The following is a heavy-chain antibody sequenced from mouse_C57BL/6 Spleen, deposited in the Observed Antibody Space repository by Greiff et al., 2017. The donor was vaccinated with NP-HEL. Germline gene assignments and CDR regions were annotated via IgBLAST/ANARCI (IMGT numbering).Heavy chain of an antibody. V-gene: IGHV1-69*01. D-gene: IGHD2-5*01. CDR2: IDPSDSYT. CDR3: ARAYSKGTCFAY. Sequence: QVQLQQPGAELVMPGASVKLSCKASGYTFTSYWMPWVKQRPGQGLEWIGEIDPSDSYTNYNQKFKGKSTLTVDKSSSTAYMQLSSLTSEDSAVYYCARAYSKGTCFAYWGQGTLGTVSA. J-gene: IGHJ3*01. CDR1: GYTFTSYW.